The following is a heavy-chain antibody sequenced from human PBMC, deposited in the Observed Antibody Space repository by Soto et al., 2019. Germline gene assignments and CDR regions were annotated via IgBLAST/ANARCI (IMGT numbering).Heavy chain of an antibody. CDR1: GFTFSSYA. V-gene: IGHV3-48*01. Sequence: EVQLVESGGGLVQPGGSLRLSCAASGFTFSSYAMNWVRQAPGKGLEWVSYISPTSTTIFYADSVKGRFTISRDNAKNSRFVQMNSLRAEDTAVYCCAGAGSPYQLHSACDYWGQGARVTASS. CDR2: ISPTSTTI. J-gene: IGHJ4*02. D-gene: IGHD2-2*01. CDR3: AGAGSPYQLHSACDY.